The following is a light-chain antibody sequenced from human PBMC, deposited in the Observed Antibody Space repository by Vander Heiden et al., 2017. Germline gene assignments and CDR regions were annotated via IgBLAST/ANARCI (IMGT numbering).Light chain of an antibody. V-gene: IGLV3-21*04. CDR3: QVWVGSSEHWV. Sequence: SYVLTQQPPVSGAPGKTATITCGGNDIGSKSVHWYHQRPGQAPVLVIYYDTDRPSGIPERFSGSNYGNTATLTISRVEVGDEADYYCQVWVGSSEHWVFGGGTKLTVL. J-gene: IGLJ3*02. CDR2: YDT. CDR1: DIGSKS.